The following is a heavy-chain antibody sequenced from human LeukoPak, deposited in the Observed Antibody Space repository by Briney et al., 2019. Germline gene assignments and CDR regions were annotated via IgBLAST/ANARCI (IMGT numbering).Heavy chain of an antibody. V-gene: IGHV3-23*01. D-gene: IGHD3-9*01. CDR1: GFTFSSYG. CDR3: AKGGGEYYDILTGYYPRLYYMDV. J-gene: IGHJ6*03. CDR2: ISGDAGRT. Sequence: PGGSLRLSCAASGFTFSSYGMNWVRQAPGKGLEWVSGISGDAGRTYYADSVKGRFTISRDNSKDTLYLQMNSLRAEDTAVYYCAKGGGEYYDILTGYYPRLYYMDVWGKGTTVTISS.